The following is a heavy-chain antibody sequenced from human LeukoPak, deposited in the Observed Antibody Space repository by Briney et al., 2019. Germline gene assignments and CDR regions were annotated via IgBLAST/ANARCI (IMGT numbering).Heavy chain of an antibody. V-gene: IGHV1-69*04. CDR2: IIPILGIA. CDR1: GGTFSSYA. CDR3: ALYGVNFDY. D-gene: IGHD4-17*01. Sequence: GASVKVSCKASGGTFSSYAISWVRQAPGQGLEWMGRIIPILGIANYAQKFQGRVTITAGKSTSTAYMELSSLRSEDTAVYYCALYGVNFDYWGQGTLVTVSS. J-gene: IGHJ4*02.